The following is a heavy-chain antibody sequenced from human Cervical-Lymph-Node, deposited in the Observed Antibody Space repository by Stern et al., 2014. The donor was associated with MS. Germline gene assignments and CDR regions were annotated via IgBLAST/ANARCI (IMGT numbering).Heavy chain of an antibody. Sequence: QLVQSGAEVKKPGASVKVSCKASGYTFTAYYMHWVRPAPGQGLELMGRINPNSGGTNYAQKFQGRVTMTRDTSISTAYMELSRLRSDDTAVYYCAREAAMAVAGTGVDYWGQGTLVTVSS. D-gene: IGHD6-19*01. CDR1: GYTFTAYY. CDR3: AREAAMAVAGTGVDY. J-gene: IGHJ4*02. V-gene: IGHV1-2*02. CDR2: INPNSGGT.